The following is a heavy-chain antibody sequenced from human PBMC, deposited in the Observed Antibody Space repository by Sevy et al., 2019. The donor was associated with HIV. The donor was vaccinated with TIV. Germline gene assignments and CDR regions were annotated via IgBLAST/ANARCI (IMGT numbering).Heavy chain of an antibody. J-gene: IGHJ5*02. CDR2: INAGNGNT. V-gene: IGHV1-3*01. CDR3: ARFTIFGVADNWFDP. Sequence: ASVKVSCKASGYTFTSYAMHWVRQAPGQRLEWMGWINAGNGNTKYSQKFQGRVTITRDTSASTAYMELSSLRSEDTAVYYCARFTIFGVADNWFDPLGQGTLVTVSS. D-gene: IGHD3-3*01. CDR1: GYTFTSYA.